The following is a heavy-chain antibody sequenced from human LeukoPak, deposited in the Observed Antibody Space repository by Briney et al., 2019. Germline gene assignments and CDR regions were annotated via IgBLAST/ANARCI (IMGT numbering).Heavy chain of an antibody. D-gene: IGHD3-10*01. V-gene: IGHV3-21*01. CDR1: GFTFSSYS. Sequence: GGSLRLSCAASGFTFSSYSMNWVRKAQGQGLDWVSTISSSNNYIYYADSVKGRFTISRDNAKNSLYLQMNSLRAEDTAVYYCAREIHGSGTYYPFDNWGQGTLVTVSS. CDR2: ISSSNNYI. J-gene: IGHJ4*02. CDR3: AREIHGSGTYYPFDN.